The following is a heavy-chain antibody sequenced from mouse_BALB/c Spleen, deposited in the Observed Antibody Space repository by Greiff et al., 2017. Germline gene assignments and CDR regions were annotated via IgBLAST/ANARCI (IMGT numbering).Heavy chain of an antibody. CDR3: ARARDGYYWFAY. D-gene: IGHD2-3*01. V-gene: IGHV5-17*02. CDR1: GFTFSSFG. Sequence: EVQGVESGGGLVQPGGSRKLSCAASGFTFSSFGMHWVRQAPEKGLEWVAYISSGSSTIYYADTVKGRFTISRDNPKNTLFLQMTSLRSEDTAMYYCARARDGYYWFAYWGQGTLVTVSA. J-gene: IGHJ3*01. CDR2: ISSGSSTI.